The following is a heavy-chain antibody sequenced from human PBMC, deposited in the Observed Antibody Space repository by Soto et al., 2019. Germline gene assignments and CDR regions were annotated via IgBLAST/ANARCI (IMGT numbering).Heavy chain of an antibody. CDR1: GGSISSYY. CDR3: ARGSNWFDP. CDR2: IYYSGST. J-gene: IGHJ5*02. Sequence: PSETLSLTCTVSGGSISSYYWSWIRQPPGKGLEWIGYIYYSGSTNYNPSLKSRVTISVDTSKNQFSLKLSSVTAADTAVYYCARGSNWFDPWGQGTLVTVSS. V-gene: IGHV4-59*01.